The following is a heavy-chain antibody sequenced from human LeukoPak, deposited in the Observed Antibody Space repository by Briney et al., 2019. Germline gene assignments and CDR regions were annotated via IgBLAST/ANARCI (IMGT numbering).Heavy chain of an antibody. D-gene: IGHD3-9*01. CDR2: ISAYNGNT. V-gene: IGHV1-18*01. CDR1: GYTFTSYG. Sequence: GASVKVSCKASGYTFTSYGISWVRQAPGQGLEWMGWISAYNGNTNYAQKLQGRVTMTTDTSTSTANMELRSLRSDDTAVYYCARAGDILTGYSFGGWFDPWGQGTLVTVSS. CDR3: ARAGDILTGYSFGGWFDP. J-gene: IGHJ5*02.